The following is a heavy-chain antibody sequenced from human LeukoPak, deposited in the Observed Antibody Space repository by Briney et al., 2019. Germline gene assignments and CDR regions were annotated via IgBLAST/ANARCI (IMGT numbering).Heavy chain of an antibody. CDR3: ISINYYFDS. CDR2: ISSSGTTK. V-gene: IGHV3-48*01. D-gene: IGHD3-3*02. CDR1: GFTFSDFS. J-gene: IGHJ4*02. Sequence: GGSLRLSCAASGFTFSDFSVNWVRQAPGKGLEWVSYISSSGTTKYYADPVKGRFTVSRDNAKNSLYLQMNSLRAEDTAVYYCISINYYFDSWGQGTLVTVSS.